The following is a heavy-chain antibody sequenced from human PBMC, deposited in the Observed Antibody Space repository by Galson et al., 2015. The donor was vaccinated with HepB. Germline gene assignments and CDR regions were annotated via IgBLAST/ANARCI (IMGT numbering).Heavy chain of an antibody. CDR1: GFTFSSYG. CDR2: ISYDGSNK. D-gene: IGHD5-18*01. CDR3: AKGEVDTAMPTGI. Sequence: SLRLSCAASGFTFSSYGMHWVRQAPGKGLEWVAVISYDGSNKYYADSVKGRFTISRDNSKNTLYLQMNSLRAEDTAVYYCAKGEVDTAMPTGIGGQGTLVTVSS. V-gene: IGHV3-30*18. J-gene: IGHJ4*02.